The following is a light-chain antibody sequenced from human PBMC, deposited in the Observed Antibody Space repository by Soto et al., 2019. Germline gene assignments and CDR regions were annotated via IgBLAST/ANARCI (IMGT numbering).Light chain of an antibody. CDR1: DSNSGLNY. V-gene: IGLV1-47*02. J-gene: IGLJ2*01. CDR2: HIN. CDR3: ATWDDSLSGVI. Sequence: QSVLTQAPSASGTPGQRVTISCSGSDSNSGLNYVYWYQKFPGAAPRLLIYHINERPSGVPGRFSGSKSGTSASLAISGLRSEDEAEYYCATWDDSLSGVIFGGGTKLTVL.